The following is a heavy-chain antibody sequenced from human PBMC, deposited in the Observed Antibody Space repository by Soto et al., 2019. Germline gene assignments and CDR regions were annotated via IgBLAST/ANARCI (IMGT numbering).Heavy chain of an antibody. CDR3: ARDSYSGYDDWFDP. CDR1: GGSFSGYT. Sequence: SETLSLTCAVYGGSFSGYTWIWIRQPPGKGLEWIGEINHSGTTNHNPSLKSRVIISVDTSKKQFSLRLTSVTAADTAVYYCARDSYSGYDDWFDPWGQGTLVTVSS. CDR2: INHSGTT. D-gene: IGHD5-12*01. V-gene: IGHV4-34*01. J-gene: IGHJ5*02.